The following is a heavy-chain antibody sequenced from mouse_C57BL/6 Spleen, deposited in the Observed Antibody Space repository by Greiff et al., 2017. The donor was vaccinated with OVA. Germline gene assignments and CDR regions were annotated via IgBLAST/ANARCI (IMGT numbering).Heavy chain of an antibody. D-gene: IGHD4-1*02. Sequence: VQLQESGAELVRPGASVTLSCKASGYTFTDYEMHWVKQTPVHGLEWIGAIDPETGGTAYNQKFKGKAILTADKSSSTAYMELRSLTSEDSAVYYCTRPTENFDYWGQGTTLTVSS. CDR2: IDPETGGT. J-gene: IGHJ2*01. CDR1: GYTFTDYE. CDR3: TRPTENFDY. V-gene: IGHV1-15*01.